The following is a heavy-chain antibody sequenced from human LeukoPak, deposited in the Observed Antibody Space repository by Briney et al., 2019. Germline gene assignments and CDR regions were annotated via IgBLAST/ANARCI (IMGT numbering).Heavy chain of an antibody. CDR3: ARVSLGLRLGELSLNVGKDC. J-gene: IGHJ4*02. CDR1: GFTFSSYG. D-gene: IGHD3-16*02. V-gene: IGHV3-48*03. Sequence: AGGSLRLSCAASGFTFSSYGMNWVRQAPGKGLEWVTYISSSGSTIYYADSVKGRFTISRDNAKNSLYLQMNSLRAEDTAVYYCARVSLGLRLGELSLNVGKDCWGQGTLVTVSS. CDR2: ISSSGSTI.